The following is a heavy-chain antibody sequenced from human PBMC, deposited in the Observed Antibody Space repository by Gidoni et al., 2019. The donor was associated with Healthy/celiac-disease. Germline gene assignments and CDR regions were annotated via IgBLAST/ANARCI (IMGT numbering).Heavy chain of an antibody. Sequence: QVQLVQSGAEVKKPGASVKVSCKASGYTFTGYYMHWVRQAPGQGLEWMGWINPNSDGTNYAQKFQGRVTMTRDTSISTAYMELSRLRSDDTAVYYCARDPVSSYDILTGYYAYWGQGTLVTVSS. D-gene: IGHD3-9*01. J-gene: IGHJ4*02. V-gene: IGHV1-2*02. CDR1: GYTFTGYY. CDR3: ARDPVSSYDILTGYYAY. CDR2: INPNSDGT.